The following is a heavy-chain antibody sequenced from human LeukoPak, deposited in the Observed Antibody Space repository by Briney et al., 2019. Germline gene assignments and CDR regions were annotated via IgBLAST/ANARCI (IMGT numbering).Heavy chain of an antibody. CDR3: ARDPRYYDSSGCFDY. D-gene: IGHD3-22*01. J-gene: IGHJ4*02. CDR2: IWYDGSNK. V-gene: IGHV3-33*01. CDR1: GFAFSSYG. Sequence: GGSLRLSCAASGFAFSSYGMHWVRRAPGKGLEWVAVIWYDGSNKYYADSVKGRFTISRDNSKNTLYLQMNSLRAEDTAVYYCARDPRYYDSSGCFDYWGQGTLVAVSS.